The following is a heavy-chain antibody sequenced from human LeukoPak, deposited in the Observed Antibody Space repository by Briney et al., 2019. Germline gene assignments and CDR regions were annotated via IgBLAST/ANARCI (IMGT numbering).Heavy chain of an antibody. CDR1: GYSFTSYC. Sequence: GESLRISCKGSGYSFTSYCINWVRQMPGKGLEWMGRIDPSDSYTNYSPSFQGHVSISADKSISTAYLQWSSLKASDTSMYYCARGTISNWFDPWGQGTLVTVSS. J-gene: IGHJ5*02. D-gene: IGHD1-1*01. V-gene: IGHV5-10-1*01. CDR2: IDPSDSYT. CDR3: ARGTISNWFDP.